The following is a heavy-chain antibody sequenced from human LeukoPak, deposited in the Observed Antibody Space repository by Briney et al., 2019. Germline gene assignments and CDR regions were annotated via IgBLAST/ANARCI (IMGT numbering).Heavy chain of an antibody. J-gene: IGHJ5*02. CDR2: IYYSGST. CDR3: VRGRGAAAWFDP. D-gene: IGHD6-25*01. V-gene: IGHV4-39*07. Sequence: PSETPSLTCTVSGGSISSSSYYWGWIRQPPGKGLEWIGSIYYSGSTNYNPSLKSRVTISVDTSKNQFSLKLSSVTAADTAVYYCVRGRGAAAWFDPWGQGTLVTVSS. CDR1: GGSISSSSYY.